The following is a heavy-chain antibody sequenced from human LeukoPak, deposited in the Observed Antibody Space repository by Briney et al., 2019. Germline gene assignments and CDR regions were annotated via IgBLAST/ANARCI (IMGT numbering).Heavy chain of an antibody. CDR3: ARAHGSGGDYFDY. Sequence: PSQTLSLTCTVSGGSISSGAYFWSWIHQHPGKGLEWIGFIYYSGTTYYNPSLKSRPTLSKDTSKNHFSLTLSSVTAADTAVYYCARAHGSGGDYFDYWGQGTLVTVSS. CDR2: IYYSGTT. CDR1: GGSISSGAYF. D-gene: IGHD5-12*01. J-gene: IGHJ4*02. V-gene: IGHV4-31*03.